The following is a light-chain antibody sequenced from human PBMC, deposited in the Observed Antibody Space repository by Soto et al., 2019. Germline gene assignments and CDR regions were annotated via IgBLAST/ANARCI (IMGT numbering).Light chain of an antibody. CDR2: DAS. CDR1: QSVSSN. CDR3: QQYNNWPPPWT. Sequence: GLTQSPATLSVSPGERATLSCRASQSVSSNVAWYQQKTGQAPRLLIYDASTRATGIPARLSGSGSGKEFTLTISSLQSEDFAVYYCQQYNNWPPPWTFGQGTKVDIK. V-gene: IGKV3-15*01. J-gene: IGKJ1*01.